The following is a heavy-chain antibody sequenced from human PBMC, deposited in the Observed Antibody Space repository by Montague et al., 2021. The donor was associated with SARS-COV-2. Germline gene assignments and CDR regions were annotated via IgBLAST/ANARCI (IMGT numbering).Heavy chain of an antibody. J-gene: IGHJ4*02. CDR1: GGSISSSSYF. V-gene: IGHV4-39*01. D-gene: IGHD6-13*01. Sequence: SETLSLTCTVSGGSISSSSYFWVCIRQPPGKGRVWYGSNYDSASNYYNPALKSPVTIAVDTFKNQFSLNLSSVTAADTAVYYCARAFIAAAGTTSFDYWGQGTLVTVSS. CDR2: NYDSASN. CDR3: ARAFIAAAGTTSFDY.